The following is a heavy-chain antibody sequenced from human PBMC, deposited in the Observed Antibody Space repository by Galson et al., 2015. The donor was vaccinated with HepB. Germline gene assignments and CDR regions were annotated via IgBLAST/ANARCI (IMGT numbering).Heavy chain of an antibody. D-gene: IGHD3-10*01. CDR1: GFTFSSYG. Sequence: SLRLSCAASGFTFSSYGMHWVRQAPGKGLEWVAFIRYDGSNKYYADSVKGRFTISRDNSKNTLYLQMNSLRAEDTAVYYCAKELDTPPPQSLWFGELSLDYWGQGTLVTVSS. CDR2: IRYDGSNK. J-gene: IGHJ4*02. CDR3: AKELDTPPPQSLWFGELSLDY. V-gene: IGHV3-30*02.